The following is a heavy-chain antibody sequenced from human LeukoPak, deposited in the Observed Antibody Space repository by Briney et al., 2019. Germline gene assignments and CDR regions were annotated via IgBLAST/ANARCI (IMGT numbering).Heavy chain of an antibody. Sequence: SATPSLTCTVSGGSISSFYWSWIRQPAGKGLEWIGRIYSSGSTNYNPSLKSRVIMSVDTSKNQFSLNLTSVTAADTAVYYCARDLVGSGYASRWYYYMDVWGRGTTLTVSS. D-gene: IGHD5-12*01. V-gene: IGHV4-4*07. CDR2: IYSSGST. CDR1: GGSISSFY. CDR3: ARDLVGSGYASRWYYYMDV. J-gene: IGHJ6*03.